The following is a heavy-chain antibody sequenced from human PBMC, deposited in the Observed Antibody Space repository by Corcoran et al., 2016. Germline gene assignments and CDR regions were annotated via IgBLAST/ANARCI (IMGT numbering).Heavy chain of an antibody. V-gene: IGHV1-69*01. CDR3: AKGGIVVGTAAIRHGGLYNWFEP. D-gene: IGHD2-2*01. J-gene: IGHJ5*02. Sequence: QVQLVQSGAEVKKPGSSVKVSCKASGGTFSSYAISWVRQAPGQGLEWMGGIIPIFGTANYAQKFQGRVTITADGSTSTAYMELSSLRSEETAVYYGAKGGIVVGTAAIRHGGLYNWFEPWGQGTLVSVSS. CDR2: IIPIFGTA. CDR1: GGTFSSYA.